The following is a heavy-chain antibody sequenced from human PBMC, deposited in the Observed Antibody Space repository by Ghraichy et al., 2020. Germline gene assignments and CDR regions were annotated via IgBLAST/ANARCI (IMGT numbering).Heavy chain of an antibody. CDR1: GGSFSGYY. J-gene: IGHJ4*02. CDR2: INHSGST. CDR3: ARRGRRCSSTSCYTGGNY. D-gene: IGHD2-2*02. Sequence: SETLSLTCAVYGGSFSGYYWSWIRQPPGKGLEWIGEINHSGSTNYNPSLKSRVTISVDTSKNQFSLKLSSVTAADTAVYYCARRGRRCSSTSCYTGGNYGGQGTRVTVSS. V-gene: IGHV4-34*01.